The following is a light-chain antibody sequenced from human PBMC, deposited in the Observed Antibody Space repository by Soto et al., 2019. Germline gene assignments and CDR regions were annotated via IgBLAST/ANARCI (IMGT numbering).Light chain of an antibody. Sequence: EIVLTQSPAALSLSPGERATLSCRTSQSVISTSLAWYQQKPGQAPRLLIYDASNRATGIPARFSGSGSGTDFTLTISSLEPEDFAVYYCQQRSNWPWTFGQGTKVDIK. CDR3: QQRSNWPWT. CDR2: DAS. CDR1: QSVISTS. J-gene: IGKJ1*01. V-gene: IGKV3-11*01.